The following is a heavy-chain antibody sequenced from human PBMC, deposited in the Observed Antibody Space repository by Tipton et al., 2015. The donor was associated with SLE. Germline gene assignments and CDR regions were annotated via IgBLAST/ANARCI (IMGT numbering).Heavy chain of an antibody. CDR3: ARGSGTYYSYYYMDV. D-gene: IGHD1-26*01. V-gene: IGHV4-59*01. J-gene: IGHJ6*03. CDR1: GGSLSNYY. CDR2: IYHSGST. Sequence: PGLVKPSETLSLTCTVSGGSLSNYYWNWIRQPPGRGLEWIGCIYHSGSTSYSPSLESRVTISVDTSKNQFSLKMTSVTAADTAVYYCARGSGTYYSYYYMDVWGKGTTVTVSS.